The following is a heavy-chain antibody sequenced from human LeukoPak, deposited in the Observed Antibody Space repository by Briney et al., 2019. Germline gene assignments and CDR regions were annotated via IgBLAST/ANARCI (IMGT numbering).Heavy chain of an antibody. CDR1: GYTFTSYD. CDR3: ARGDYYYGSGSYYQKNWFDP. D-gene: IGHD3-10*01. J-gene: IGHJ5*02. CDR2: MNPNSGNT. V-gene: IGHV1-8*01. Sequence: GASVKVSCKASGYTFTSYDINWVRRATGQGLEWMGWMNPNSGNTGYAQKFQGRVTMTRNTSISTAYMELNSLRSEDTAVYYCARGDYYYGSGSYYQKNWFDPWGQGTLVTVSS.